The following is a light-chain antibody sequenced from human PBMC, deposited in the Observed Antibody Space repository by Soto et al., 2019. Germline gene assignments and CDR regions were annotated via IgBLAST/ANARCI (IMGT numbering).Light chain of an antibody. CDR1: QSLVHGDGNTY. Sequence: DIVMTQTPLSSPVTLGQPASISCRSSQSLVHGDGNTYLSWLQQRPGQPPRLLIYRISMPFSGVPDRFSGSGAGTDFTLKISRVEAEDVGIYYCMQATQVPWTFGQGTNVEIK. J-gene: IGKJ1*01. CDR3: MQATQVPWT. V-gene: IGKV2-24*01. CDR2: RIS.